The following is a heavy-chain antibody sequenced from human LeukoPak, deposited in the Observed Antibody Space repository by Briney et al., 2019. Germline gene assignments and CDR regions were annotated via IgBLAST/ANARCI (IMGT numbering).Heavy chain of an antibody. CDR1: GYTFTSYD. D-gene: IGHD3-16*01. V-gene: IGHV1-8*01. Sequence: ASVKVSCKASGYTFTSYDINWVRQATGQGLEWMGWMSPNSGDTGYAQEFQGRLSMTRDTSISTAYMELSSLRSEDTAVYYCVRTPPNWGADYWGQGTLVTVSS. CDR2: MSPNSGDT. J-gene: IGHJ4*02. CDR3: VRTPPNWGADY.